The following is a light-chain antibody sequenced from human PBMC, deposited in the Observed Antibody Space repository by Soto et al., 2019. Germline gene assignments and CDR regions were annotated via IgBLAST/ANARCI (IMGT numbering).Light chain of an antibody. J-gene: IGKJ2*02. CDR3: QQYDNWPPCT. V-gene: IGKV3-15*01. CDR2: DIS. CDR1: QSVSRF. Sequence: EIVMTQSPATLSVSPGERVTLSCRASQSVSRFLAWYQQSPGQAPRLLIYDISTRATGVPARFSGSGSGTEFSLTISSLQSEDFAVYYWQQYDNWPPCTFGQGTKLEVK.